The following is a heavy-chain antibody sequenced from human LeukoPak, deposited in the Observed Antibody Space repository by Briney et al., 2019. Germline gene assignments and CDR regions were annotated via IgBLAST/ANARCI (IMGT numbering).Heavy chain of an antibody. CDR3: ARQPIVGAYPPFDY. CDR1: GFTFDSYS. J-gene: IGHJ4*02. V-gene: IGHV4-34*01. CDR2: INHSGST. D-gene: IGHD1-26*01. Sequence: GSLRLSCAASGFTFDSYSMSWVRQAPGKGLEWIGEINHSGSTNYNPSLKSRVTISVDTSKNQFSLKLSSVTAADTAVYYCARQPIVGAYPPFDYWGQGTLVTVSS.